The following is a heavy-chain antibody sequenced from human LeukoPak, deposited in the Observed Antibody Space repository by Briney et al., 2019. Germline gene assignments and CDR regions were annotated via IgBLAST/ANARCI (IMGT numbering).Heavy chain of an antibody. Sequence: GGSLRLSCAASAFTFSNYAMSWVRQAPGKGLEWVSSISDSGGSSSYSDSVKGRFTISRDNSENTLFLRINSLRAEDTAVYYCARRGVTGTESRKYFHHWGQGTLVTVSS. CDR2: ISDSGGSS. D-gene: IGHD1-7*01. CDR3: ARRGVTGTESRKYFHH. V-gene: IGHV3-23*01. CDR1: AFTFSNYA. J-gene: IGHJ1*01.